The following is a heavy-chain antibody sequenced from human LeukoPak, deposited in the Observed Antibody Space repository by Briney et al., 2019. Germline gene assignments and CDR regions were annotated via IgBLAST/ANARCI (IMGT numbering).Heavy chain of an antibody. CDR3: AKAIAVAGAYYYYYGMDV. D-gene: IGHD6-19*01. CDR2: ISWDGGST. CDR1: GFTFDDYT. Sequence: GGSLRLSCAASGFTFDDYTMRWVRQAPGKGLEWVSLISWDGGSTYYADSVKGRFTISRDNSKNSLYLQMNSLRTEDTALYYCAKAIAVAGAYYYYYGMDVWGQGTTVTVSS. V-gene: IGHV3-43*01. J-gene: IGHJ6*02.